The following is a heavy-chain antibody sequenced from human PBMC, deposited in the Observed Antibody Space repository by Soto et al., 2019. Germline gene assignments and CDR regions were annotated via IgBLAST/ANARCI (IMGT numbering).Heavy chain of an antibody. V-gene: IGHV1-24*01. CDR1: AYTFTSYY. CDR2: FDPEDGET. Sequence: ASVKVSCKAPAYTFTSYYMHCVRQAPGKGLEWMGGFDPEDGETIYAQKFQGRVTMTEDTSTDTAYMELSSLRSEDTAVYYCATAFYSGSYYSWFDPWGQGTLVTVSS. CDR3: ATAFYSGSYYSWFDP. J-gene: IGHJ5*02. D-gene: IGHD1-26*01.